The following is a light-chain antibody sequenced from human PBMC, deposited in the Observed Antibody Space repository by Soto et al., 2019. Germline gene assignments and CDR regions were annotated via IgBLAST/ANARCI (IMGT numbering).Light chain of an antibody. J-gene: IGKJ4*01. CDR2: KAS. CDR1: QSITNSK. CDR3: QHYHSYPLT. Sequence: DLQMTQSPSTLSASVGDRVTITCRASQSITNSKLAWYQQKPGKAPKVVIYKASSLQSGVPSRFSGSGSGTEFTLTISSLQPDEFATYYCQHYHSYPLTFGGGTKVEIK. V-gene: IGKV1-5*03.